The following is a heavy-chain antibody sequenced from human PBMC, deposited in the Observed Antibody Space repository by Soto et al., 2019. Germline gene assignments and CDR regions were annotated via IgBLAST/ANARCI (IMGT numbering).Heavy chain of an antibody. CDR1: GGSISSYY. CDR3: ARGLSASPIPADY. J-gene: IGHJ4*02. CDR2: IFSSGST. V-gene: IGHV4-59*01. Sequence: PSETLSLTCTVSGGSISSYYWSCIRQPPGKGLEWIGYIFSSGSTNYHPSLKSRVTISVDTSKNQFSLTMTSVTAADTAVYYCARGLSASPIPADYWGQGTLVTVSS. D-gene: IGHD3-10*01.